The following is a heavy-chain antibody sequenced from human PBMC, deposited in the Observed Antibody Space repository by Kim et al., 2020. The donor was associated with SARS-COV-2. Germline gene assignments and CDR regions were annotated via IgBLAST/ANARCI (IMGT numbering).Heavy chain of an antibody. D-gene: IGHD6-13*01. CDR3: ARTVSSSWYRWFDP. CDR2: IKQDGSEK. CDR1: GFTFSSYW. V-gene: IGHV3-7*03. Sequence: GGSLRLSCAASGFTFSSYWMSWVRQAPGKGLEWVANIKQDGSEKYYVDSVKGRFTISRDNAKNSLYLQMNSLRAEDTAVYYCARTVSSSWYRWFDPWGQGTLVTVSS. J-gene: IGHJ5*02.